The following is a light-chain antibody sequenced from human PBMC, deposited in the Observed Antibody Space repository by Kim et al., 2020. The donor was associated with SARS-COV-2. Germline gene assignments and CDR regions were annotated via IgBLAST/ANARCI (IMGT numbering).Light chain of an antibody. CDR3: SSYASTRSYV. V-gene: IGLV2-14*03. Sequence: GQSITISCTGTSSDVGAYNYVSWYQQHPGKAPKLMIFDVNKRPSGLSNRFSGSKSGNTASLTISGLQAEDEADYYCSSYASTRSYVFGSGTTVTVL. CDR1: SSDVGAYNY. CDR2: DVN. J-gene: IGLJ1*01.